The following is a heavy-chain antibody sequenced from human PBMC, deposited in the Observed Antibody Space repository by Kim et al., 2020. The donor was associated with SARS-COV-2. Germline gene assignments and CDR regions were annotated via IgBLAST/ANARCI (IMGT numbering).Heavy chain of an antibody. J-gene: IGHJ4*02. CDR3: AKDPGDRGFEGCPDY. D-gene: IGHD3-16*01. Sequence: DSVKGRFTISRDNSKNTLYLQMNSLRAEDTAVYYCAKDPGDRGFEGCPDYWGQGTLVTVSS. V-gene: IGHV3-23*01.